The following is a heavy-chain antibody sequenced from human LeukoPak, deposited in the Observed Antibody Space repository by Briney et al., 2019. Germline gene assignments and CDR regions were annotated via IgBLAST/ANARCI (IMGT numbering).Heavy chain of an antibody. V-gene: IGHV1-46*01. CDR1: GYTFTSYY. J-gene: IGHJ4*02. Sequence: ASVKVSCKASGYTFTSYYMHWVRQAPGQGLEWMGIINPSGGSTSYAQKFQGRVTMTRDTSTSTVYMELSSLRSEDAAVYYCARHRENYGDSCLHDDWGQGTLVTVSS. CDR2: INPSGGST. CDR3: ARHRENYGDSCLHDD. D-gene: IGHD4-17*01.